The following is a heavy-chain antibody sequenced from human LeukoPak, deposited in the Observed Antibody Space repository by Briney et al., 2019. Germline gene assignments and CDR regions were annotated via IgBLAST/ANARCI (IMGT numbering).Heavy chain of an antibody. J-gene: IGHJ5*02. D-gene: IGHD2-2*01. CDR3: AREVTASCSSTSCYLNWFDP. Sequence: SETLSLTCAVYGGSFSGYYWSWIHQPPGKGLEWIGEINHSGSTNYNPSLKSRVTISVDTSKNQFSLKLSSVTAADTAVYYCAREVTASCSSTSCYLNWFDPWGQGTLVTVSS. CDR1: GGSFSGYY. CDR2: INHSGST. V-gene: IGHV4-34*01.